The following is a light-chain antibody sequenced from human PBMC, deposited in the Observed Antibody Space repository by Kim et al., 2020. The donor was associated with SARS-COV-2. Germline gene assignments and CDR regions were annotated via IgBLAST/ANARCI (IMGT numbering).Light chain of an antibody. CDR2: YDN. Sequence: AQGKTARISCGGNNIGDYRVHWYQQKPGQAPILVIYYDNLRPSGIPERFSGSNSGSTVTLTISRVEAGDEADYYCQVWDTSTDRVVFGGGTQLTVL. CDR1: NIGDYR. CDR3: QVWDTSTDRVV. J-gene: IGLJ2*01. V-gene: IGLV3-21*04.